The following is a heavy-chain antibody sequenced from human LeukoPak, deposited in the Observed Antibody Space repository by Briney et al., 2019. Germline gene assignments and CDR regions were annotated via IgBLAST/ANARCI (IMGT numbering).Heavy chain of an antibody. D-gene: IGHD2-2*01. Sequence: GGSLRLSCAASGFTFSSYAMSWVRQAPGKGLEWVSAISGSGGSTYYADSVKGRFTISRDNSKNTLYLQMNSLRAEDTAVYYCAKFKVVPAAMPGGWFDPWGQGALVTVSS. J-gene: IGHJ5*02. CDR1: GFTFSSYA. CDR3: AKFKVVPAAMPGGWFDP. CDR2: ISGSGGST. V-gene: IGHV3-23*01.